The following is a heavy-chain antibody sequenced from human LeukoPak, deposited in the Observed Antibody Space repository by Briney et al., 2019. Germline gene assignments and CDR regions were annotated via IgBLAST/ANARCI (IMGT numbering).Heavy chain of an antibody. CDR3: SRGGGYGDY. CDR2: IHTNGGT. Sequence: SETLSLTCTVSGASITSFYYNWIRKSAGKGLEWIGRIHTNGGTDYRPSLNSRVTMSVDTSKKQISLKLTSVTAADTAVYFCSRGGGYGDYWGQGILVTVSS. D-gene: IGHD5-12*01. CDR1: GASITSFY. J-gene: IGHJ4*02. V-gene: IGHV4-4*07.